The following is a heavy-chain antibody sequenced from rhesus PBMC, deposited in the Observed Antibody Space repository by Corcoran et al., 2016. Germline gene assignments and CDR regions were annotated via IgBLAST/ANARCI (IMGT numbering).Heavy chain of an antibody. CDR1: GGSISDGYG. D-gene: IGHD3-3*01. J-gene: IGHJ4*01. Sequence: QVQLQESGPGLLKPSETLSLTCVVSGGSISDGYGWGWIRQPPGKGLEWSGSIYSRRGNIYYKSTLKSQVTGLIATSKNQFSRKLSSVTAADTAVYYCARIEFWSGYSFFASWGQGVLVTVSS. CDR3: ARIEFWSGYSFFAS. V-gene: IGHV4S7*01. CDR2: IYSRRGNI.